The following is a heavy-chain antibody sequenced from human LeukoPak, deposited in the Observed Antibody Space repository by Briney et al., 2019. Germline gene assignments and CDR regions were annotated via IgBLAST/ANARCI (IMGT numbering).Heavy chain of an antibody. CDR2: IYGSGST. Sequence: SETLSLTCTVSGGSISSYYWSWIRRPVGKGLEWIGRIYGSGSTNYSPSLKSRVTMSVDTSKNQFSLKLSSVTAADTAVYYCARDLSGQSWSDPWGQGILVTVSS. D-gene: IGHD6-25*01. CDR3: ARDLSGQSWSDP. CDR1: GGSISSYY. J-gene: IGHJ5*02. V-gene: IGHV4-4*07.